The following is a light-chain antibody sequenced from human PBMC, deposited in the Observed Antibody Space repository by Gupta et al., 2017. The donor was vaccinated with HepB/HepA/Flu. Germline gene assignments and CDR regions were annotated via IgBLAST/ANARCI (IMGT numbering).Light chain of an antibody. CDR2: WAS. J-gene: IGKJ1*01. CDR3: QQYYSAPRT. Sequence: DIVMTQSPDFLAVSLGERATINCKSSQSVLYSSNNKNYLAWYQQKPGLPPKVLIYWASTRESGVPDRFSGSGSGTDFTLTISSLQAEDVAVYYCQQYYSAPRTFGQGTRVEIK. CDR1: QSVLYSSNNKNY. V-gene: IGKV4-1*01.